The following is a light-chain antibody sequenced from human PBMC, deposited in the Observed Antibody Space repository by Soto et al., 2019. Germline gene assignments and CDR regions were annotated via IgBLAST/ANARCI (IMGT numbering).Light chain of an antibody. J-gene: IGKJ1*01. V-gene: IGKV1-5*03. CDR1: QSISSW. CDR3: LQYNSHSWT. Sequence: DIPMTQSPSTLSASVGDRVTNTCRASQSISSWLAWYQHKPGKAPKLLIYKASSLESGVPSRFSGSGSGTEFTLTISTLQPEDFASYYCLQYNSHSWTFGQGTKVEIK. CDR2: KAS.